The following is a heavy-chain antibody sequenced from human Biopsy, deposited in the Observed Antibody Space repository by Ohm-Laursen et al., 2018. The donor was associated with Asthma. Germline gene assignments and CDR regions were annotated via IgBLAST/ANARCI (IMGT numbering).Heavy chain of an antibody. CDR3: ARGDSSNWSHYCFDY. D-gene: IGHD3-22*01. J-gene: IGHJ4*02. CDR2: IYSGGTS. V-gene: IGHV3-53*01. CDR1: GFAASRDH. Sequence: SLRLSCAASGFAASRDHMFWVRQAPGKGLEWVSVIYSGGTSHTADSVRGRFTISRDYSKNTLYLQMHSLRAENTAVYYCARGDSSNWSHYCFDYWGQGTLVTVSS.